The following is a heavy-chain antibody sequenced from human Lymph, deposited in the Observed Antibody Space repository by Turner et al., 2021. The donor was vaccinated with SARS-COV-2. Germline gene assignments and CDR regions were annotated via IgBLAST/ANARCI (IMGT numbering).Heavy chain of an antibody. D-gene: IGHD3-22*01. V-gene: IGHV3-30*04. CDR1: GFTFSSYA. CDR2: ISYDGSDK. J-gene: IGHJ4*02. Sequence: QVQLVESGGGVVQPGRSLRLSCAASGFTFSSYAMHWVRQAPGKGLEWVAFISYDGSDKNYADPVKGRFTFSRDNSKNTLYLQMNSLRAEDTAVYYCARDRDSSGWVDYWGQGTLVTVSS. CDR3: ARDRDSSGWVDY.